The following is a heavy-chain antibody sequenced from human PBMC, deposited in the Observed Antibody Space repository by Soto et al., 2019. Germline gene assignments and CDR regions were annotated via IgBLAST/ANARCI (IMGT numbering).Heavy chain of an antibody. J-gene: IGHJ4*02. CDR2: VSGGSGTT. CDR3: TRWNGDADY. Sequence: EVQLLESGGGLVQPGGSLRLSCAVSGFRYSTYGVTRVRQAPGKGLEWVSGVSGGSGTTHYKDSVRGRFTVTGDNSKNTVYLEMNSLRLEDTAVYYCTRWNGDADYWGQGTLVTVSS. D-gene: IGHD1-1*01. CDR1: GFRYSTYG. V-gene: IGHV3-23*01.